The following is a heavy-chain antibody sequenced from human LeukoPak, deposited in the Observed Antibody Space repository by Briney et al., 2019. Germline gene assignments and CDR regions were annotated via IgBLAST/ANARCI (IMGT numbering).Heavy chain of an antibody. D-gene: IGHD3-10*01. J-gene: IGHJ4*02. CDR3: AKDGWLESGRTPFYFDS. CDR1: GFTFDDYG. V-gene: IGHV3-20*04. Sequence: GGSLRLSCAASGFTFDDYGMSWVRQVPGKGLEWVSGINWNGGSTGNADSVKGRFAISRDNARNSLYLQMSSLRVEDTAVYYCAKDGWLESGRTPFYFDSWGQGTLVTVSS. CDR2: INWNGGST.